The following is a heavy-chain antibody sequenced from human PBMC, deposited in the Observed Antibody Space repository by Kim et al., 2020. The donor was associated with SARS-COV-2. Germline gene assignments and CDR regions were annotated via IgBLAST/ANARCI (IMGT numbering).Heavy chain of an antibody. D-gene: IGHD2-21*01. CDR2: INDSGDRT. J-gene: IGHJ4*02. V-gene: IGHV3-23*01. Sequence: GGCLRLSCAASGFTFSSYGMNWVRQAPGKGLEWVSNINDSGDRTNYADSVKGRFTMSRDNSKNTLYLQMNSLRVEDTAVYYCATGFRRGAYWGQGTLVTVSS. CDR1: GFTFSSYG. CDR3: ATGFRRGAY.